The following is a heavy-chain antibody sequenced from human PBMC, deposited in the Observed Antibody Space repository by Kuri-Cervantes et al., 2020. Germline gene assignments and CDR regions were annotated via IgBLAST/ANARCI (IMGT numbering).Heavy chain of an antibody. CDR1: GFSLSTSGVG. Sequence: SGPTLVKPTQTLTLTCTFSGFSLSTSGVGVGWIRQPPGKALEWLALIYWDDDKRYSPSLKSRLTITKDTSKNQVVLTMTNMDPVDTATYYCAHRNVGSSWYDYYYYYGMDVWDQGTTVTVSS. J-gene: IGHJ6*02. CDR2: IYWDDDK. CDR3: AHRNVGSSWYDYYYYYGMDV. D-gene: IGHD6-13*01. V-gene: IGHV2-5*02.